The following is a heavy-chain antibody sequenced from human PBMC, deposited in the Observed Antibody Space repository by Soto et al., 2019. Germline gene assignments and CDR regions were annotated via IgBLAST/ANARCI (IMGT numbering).Heavy chain of an antibody. Sequence: SGPTLVNPTQTLTLTCTFSGFSLSTSGVGVGWIRQPPGKALEWLALIYWNDDKRYSPSLKSRLTITKDTSKNQVVLTMTNMDPVDTATYYCARWRSDLYYDSSGYYSEYYFDYWGQGTLVTV. D-gene: IGHD3-22*01. CDR2: IYWNDDK. CDR1: GFSLSTSGVG. CDR3: ARWRSDLYYDSSGYYSEYYFDY. J-gene: IGHJ4*02. V-gene: IGHV2-5*01.